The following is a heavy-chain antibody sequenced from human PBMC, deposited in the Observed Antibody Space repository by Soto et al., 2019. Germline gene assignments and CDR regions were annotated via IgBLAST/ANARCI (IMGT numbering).Heavy chain of an antibody. J-gene: IGHJ5*02. CDR1: GFXFSSYA. Sequence: GGSLRLSCAASGFXFSSYAMHWVRQAPGKGLEYVSAISSNGGSTYYANSVKGRFTISRDNSKNTLYLQMGSLRAEDMAVYYCARDRVPAAITSWFDPWGQGTLVTVSS. CDR3: ARDRVPAAITSWFDP. CDR2: ISSNGGST. V-gene: IGHV3-64*01. D-gene: IGHD2-2*01.